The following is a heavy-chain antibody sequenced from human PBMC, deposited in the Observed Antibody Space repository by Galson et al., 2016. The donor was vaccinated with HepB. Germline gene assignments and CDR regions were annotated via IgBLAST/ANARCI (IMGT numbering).Heavy chain of an antibody. Sequence: SLRLSCAVSGFIFSDYEMNWVRLALGKGLEWVAYISGSGYPLYNEGCVEGRFTISRDNAKNSLYLQMNSLTDEDTAIYYCARDAASLNSPRFDYWGQGTLVTVSS. CDR1: GFIFSDYE. CDR2: ISGSGYPL. V-gene: IGHV3-48*03. J-gene: IGHJ4*02. D-gene: IGHD4-23*01. CDR3: ARDAASLNSPRFDY.